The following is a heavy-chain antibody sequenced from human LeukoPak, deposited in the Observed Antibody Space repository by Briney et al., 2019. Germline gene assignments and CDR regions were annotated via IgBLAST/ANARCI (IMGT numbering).Heavy chain of an antibody. J-gene: IGHJ4*02. Sequence: SETLSLTCIVSGGSVSSGSYYWSWIRQPPGKGLEWIGNLCYTGDTYYNPSLKSRVTILVDMSKNQFSLNLSSVTAADTAIYYCARRRGYSSYSDWGQGTLVTVSS. CDR2: LCYTGDT. CDR3: ARRRGYSSYSD. D-gene: IGHD3-3*01. V-gene: IGHV4-39*01. CDR1: GGSVSSGSYY.